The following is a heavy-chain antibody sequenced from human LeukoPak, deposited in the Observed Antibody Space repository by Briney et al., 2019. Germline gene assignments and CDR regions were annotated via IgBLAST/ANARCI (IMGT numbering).Heavy chain of an antibody. CDR2: INHSGST. CDR1: GFTFSSYA. CDR3: ARAYYGSGSYRLNWFDP. V-gene: IGHV4-34*01. J-gene: IGHJ5*02. Sequence: GSLRLSCAASGFTFSSYALSWIRQPPGKGLEWIGEINHSGSTNYNPSLKSRVTISVDTSKNQFSLKLSSVTAADTAVYYCARAYYGSGSYRLNWFDPWGQGTLVTVSS. D-gene: IGHD3-10*01.